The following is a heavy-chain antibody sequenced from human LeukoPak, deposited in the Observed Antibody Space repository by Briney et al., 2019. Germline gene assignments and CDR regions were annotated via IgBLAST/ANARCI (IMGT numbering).Heavy chain of an antibody. CDR2: INPNSGGT. J-gene: IGHJ1*01. D-gene: IGHD6-13*01. Sequence: GAPVKVSCTASGYTFTGYYMHWVRQAPGQGLEWMGWINPNSGGTNYAQKFQGRVTMTRDTSISTAYMELSRLRSDDTAVYYCARVSLAAAGTRYFQHWGQGTLVTVSS. CDR3: ARVSLAAAGTRYFQH. V-gene: IGHV1-2*02. CDR1: GYTFTGYY.